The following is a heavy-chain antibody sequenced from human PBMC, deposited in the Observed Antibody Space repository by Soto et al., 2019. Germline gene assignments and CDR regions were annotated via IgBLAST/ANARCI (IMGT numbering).Heavy chain of an antibody. CDR1: GYSFTSYW. D-gene: IGHD6-19*01. V-gene: IGHV5-51*01. CDR2: IYPGDSDT. Sequence: GESLKISCKGSGYSFTSYWIGWVRQMPGKGLEWMGIIYPGDSDTRYSPSFQGQVTISADKSISTAYLPWSSLKASDTAMYYCARGGAVAGTSQGYYYYYMDVWGKGTTVTVSS. CDR3: ARGGAVAGTSQGYYYYYMDV. J-gene: IGHJ6*03.